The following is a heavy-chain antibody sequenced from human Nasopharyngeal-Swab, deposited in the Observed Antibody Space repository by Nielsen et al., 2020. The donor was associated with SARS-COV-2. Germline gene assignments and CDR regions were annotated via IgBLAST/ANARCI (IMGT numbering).Heavy chain of an antibody. CDR2: ISVHNGYT. D-gene: IGHD3-16*01. Sequence: ASVKVSCKTSGYTFTSYGISWVRQAPGQGLEWLGRISVHNGYTNYPQKLQGRVTMTTDTSTTTASMELRSLRSADTAVYYCARDSIAFGGPEGDYWGQGTLVTVSS. CDR1: GYTFTSYG. CDR3: ARDSIAFGGPEGDY. J-gene: IGHJ4*02. V-gene: IGHV1-18*01.